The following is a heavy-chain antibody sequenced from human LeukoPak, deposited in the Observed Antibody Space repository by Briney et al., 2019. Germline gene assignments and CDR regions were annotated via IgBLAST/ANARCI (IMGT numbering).Heavy chain of an antibody. D-gene: IGHD3-22*01. CDR3: AKRGVVIRVILVGFHKEAYYFDS. CDR2: IYSGGST. Sequence: PGGSLRLSCAASGFTVSSNYMSWVRQAPGKGLEWVSVIYSGGSTYYADSVKGRFTISRDNPKNTLYLQMNGLRAEDTAVYFCAKRGVVIRVILVGFHKEAYYFDSWGQGALVTVSS. CDR1: GFTVSSNY. V-gene: IGHV3-53*01. J-gene: IGHJ4*02.